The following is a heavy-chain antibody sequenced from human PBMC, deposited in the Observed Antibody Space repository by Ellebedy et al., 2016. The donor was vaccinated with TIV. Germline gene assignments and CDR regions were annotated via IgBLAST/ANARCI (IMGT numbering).Heavy chain of an antibody. CDR1: GDSISDYY. Sequence: MPGGSLRLSCTVSGDSISDYYWSWIRQPAGKGLEWIGRMFPSGSPDYNPSLKSRVTMSVDTSKSQFSLKRTSVTAADTAVYFCARVIITMAGYYFDYWGQGTLVTASS. CDR2: MFPSGSP. D-gene: IGHD6-19*01. J-gene: IGHJ4*02. V-gene: IGHV4-4*07. CDR3: ARVIITMAGYYFDY.